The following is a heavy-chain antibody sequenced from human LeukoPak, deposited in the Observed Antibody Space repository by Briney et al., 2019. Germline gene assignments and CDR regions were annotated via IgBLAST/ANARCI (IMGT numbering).Heavy chain of an antibody. Sequence: GGSLTLSCAVSGFTFSNNWMTWVRQAPGKGLEWVANINQDGGEKYYVDSVKGRLTISRDNAKNSLYLQMDSLRAEDTGVYHCSTCRSCTTCYLPDFWGQGTLVTVS. CDR3: STCRSCTTCYLPDF. V-gene: IGHV3-7*01. D-gene: IGHD2-2*01. CDR2: INQDGGEK. J-gene: IGHJ4*02. CDR1: GFTFSNNW.